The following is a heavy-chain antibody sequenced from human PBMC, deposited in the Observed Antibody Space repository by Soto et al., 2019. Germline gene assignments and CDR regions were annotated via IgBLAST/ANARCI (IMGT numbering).Heavy chain of an antibody. CDR3: ARGSSVPDSRYCSGGSCFNPYNWFDP. Sequence: GPSVKVSCKASGGTFSSYAISWVRQAPGQGLEWMGGIIPIFGTANYAQKFQGRVTITADESTSTAYMELSSLRSEDTAVYYCARGSSVPDSRYCSGGSCFNPYNWFDPWGQGTLVTVSS. J-gene: IGHJ5*02. V-gene: IGHV1-69*13. CDR1: GGTFSSYA. CDR2: IIPIFGTA. D-gene: IGHD2-15*01.